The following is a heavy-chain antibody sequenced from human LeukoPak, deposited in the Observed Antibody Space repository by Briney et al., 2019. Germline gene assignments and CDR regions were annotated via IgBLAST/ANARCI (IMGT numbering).Heavy chain of an antibody. CDR1: GFTFSSYE. V-gene: IGHV3-48*03. CDR2: ISSSGSTI. Sequence: GWSLRLSCAASGFTFSSYEMNWVRQAPGKGLEWVSYISSSGSTIYYADSVKGRFTISRDNAKNSLYLQMNSLRAEDTAVYYCAATYYYGSGREMPFDYWGQGTLVTVSS. D-gene: IGHD3-10*01. J-gene: IGHJ4*02. CDR3: AATYYYGSGREMPFDY.